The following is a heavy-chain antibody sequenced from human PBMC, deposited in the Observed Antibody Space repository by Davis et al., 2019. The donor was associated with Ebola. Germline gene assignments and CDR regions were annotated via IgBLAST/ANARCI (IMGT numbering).Heavy chain of an antibody. CDR1: GYTLTELS. V-gene: IGHV1-24*01. Sequence: AASVKVSCKVSGYTLTELSMHWVRQTPGKGLEWMGGFDPEDGETVDAQKFQGRVTMTEDTSTDTAYMELTSLTSEDTALYYCTTGASGTYFPYNWFDPWGQGTLVTVSS. CDR2: FDPEDGET. J-gene: IGHJ5*02. CDR3: TTGASGTYFPYNWFDP. D-gene: IGHD3-10*01.